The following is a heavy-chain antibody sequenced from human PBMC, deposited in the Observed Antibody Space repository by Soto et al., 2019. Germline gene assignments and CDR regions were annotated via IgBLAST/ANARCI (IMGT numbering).Heavy chain of an antibody. Sequence: QVQLVESGGGVVQPGRSLRLSCATSGFTFSTYGFHWVRQAPGKGLEWVAVIWYDGSDKFYADSVKGRFTISRDNSKNTLYLQMNSLSAEDTAVYYCARLWGFDFDYWGQGTLVTVSS. CDR3: ARLWGFDFDY. D-gene: IGHD3-16*01. CDR1: GFTFSTYG. V-gene: IGHV3-33*01. J-gene: IGHJ4*02. CDR2: IWYDGSDK.